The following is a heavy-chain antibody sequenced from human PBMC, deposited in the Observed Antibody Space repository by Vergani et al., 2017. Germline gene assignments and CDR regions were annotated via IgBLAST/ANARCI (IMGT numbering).Heavy chain of an antibody. CDR1: GGTFSSYA. D-gene: IGHD1-14*01. Sequence: QVQLVQSGAEVKKPGSSVKVSCKASGGTFSSYAISWVRQAPGQGLEWMGWMNPNSGNTGYAQKCQGRVPMTRNTSISTAYMELSSLRSEDTAVYYCARGNLLDGYYFDYWGQGTLVTVSS. CDR2: MNPNSGNT. V-gene: IGHV1-8*02. CDR3: ARGNLLDGYYFDY. J-gene: IGHJ4*02.